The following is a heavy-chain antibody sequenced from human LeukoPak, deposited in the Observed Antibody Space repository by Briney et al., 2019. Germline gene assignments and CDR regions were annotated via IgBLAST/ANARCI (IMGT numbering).Heavy chain of an antibody. Sequence: SETLSLTCTVSGVSVTIGGSYWTWIRQHPGKGLEWIGYIYNNGNTYYNPSLKSRLTLSFDKSKNQFSMQLTSVTAADTAVCYCARDRGQNYFDYWGQGTLVTVSS. CDR1: GVSVTIGGSY. D-gene: IGHD3-10*01. V-gene: IGHV4-31*03. CDR2: IYNNGNT. CDR3: ARDRGQNYFDY. J-gene: IGHJ4*02.